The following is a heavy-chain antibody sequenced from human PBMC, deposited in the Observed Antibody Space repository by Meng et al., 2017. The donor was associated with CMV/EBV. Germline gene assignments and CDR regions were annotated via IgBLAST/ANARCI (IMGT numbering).Heavy chain of an antibody. CDR2: IIPILGIA. J-gene: IGHJ4*02. D-gene: IGHD1-26*01. CDR3: ARGSGGVGATSY. V-gene: IGHV1-69*02. CDR1: GGTFSSST. Sequence: CKASGGTFSSSTISWVRQAPGQWLEWMGKIIPILGIANYAQKFQGRVTITADKSTSTAYMELSSLRSEDTAVYYCARGSGGVGATSYWGQGTLVTVSS.